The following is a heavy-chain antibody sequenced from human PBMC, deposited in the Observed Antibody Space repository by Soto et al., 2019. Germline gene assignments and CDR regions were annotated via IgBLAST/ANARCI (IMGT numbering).Heavy chain of an antibody. V-gene: IGHV1-69*01. CDR2: IIPIFGTA. CDR1: GGTFSSYA. CDR3: ARDLPLNYYDRTYYYHAMDI. J-gene: IGHJ6*02. D-gene: IGHD3-22*01. Sequence: QVQLVQSGAEVKKPGSSVKVSCKASGGTFSSYAISWVRQAPGQGLEWMGGIIPIFGTANYAQKFQGRVTITADDSTSTTYMELSSLTSEDTAVYYCARDLPLNYYDRTYYYHAMDIWGQGTTVTVSS.